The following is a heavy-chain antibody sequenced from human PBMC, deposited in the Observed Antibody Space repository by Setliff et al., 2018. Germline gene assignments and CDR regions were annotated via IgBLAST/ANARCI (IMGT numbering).Heavy chain of an antibody. CDR2: IYYRGTT. Sequence: SETLSLTCTVSDGSLYSGNYYWTWIRQSPGKGLEWIGYIYYRGTTNYNSSLKSRVTISIDMSKNQFSLKLSSATAADTAVYFCAAVGIDAGGGWFDPWGHGIPVTVSS. CDR3: AAVGIDAGGGWFDP. D-gene: IGHD1-26*01. CDR1: DGSLYSGNYY. V-gene: IGHV4-61*01. J-gene: IGHJ5*02.